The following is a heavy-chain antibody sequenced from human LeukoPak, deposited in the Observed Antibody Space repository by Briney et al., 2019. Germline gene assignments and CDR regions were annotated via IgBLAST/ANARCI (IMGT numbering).Heavy chain of an antibody. J-gene: IGHJ4*02. CDR3: AKAPVTSCRGAFCYPFDY. CDR1: GFSFSSYA. Sequence: PGGSLRLSCATSGFSFSSYAMSWVRQAPGKGLEWLSAMSSSDDGRYYAASVRGRFTISRDTSRSTLYLQMNSLRAEDAAVYYCAKAPVTSCRGAFCYPFDYWGQGTLVTVSS. CDR2: MSSSDDGR. V-gene: IGHV3-23*01. D-gene: IGHD2-15*01.